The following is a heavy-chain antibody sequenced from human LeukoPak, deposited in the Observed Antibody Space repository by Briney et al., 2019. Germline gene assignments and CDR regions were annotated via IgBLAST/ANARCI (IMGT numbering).Heavy chain of an antibody. V-gene: IGHV3-30*18. Sequence: GGSLRLSCAASGFTFSSYGMHWVRQAPGKGLEWVAVISYDGSNKYYADSVKGRFTISRDNSKNTLYLQMNSLRAEDTAVYYCANHPPPGLPDTPDWGQGTLVTVSS. CDR1: GFTFSSYG. CDR3: ANHPPPGLPDTPD. J-gene: IGHJ4*02. D-gene: IGHD2-15*01. CDR2: ISYDGSNK.